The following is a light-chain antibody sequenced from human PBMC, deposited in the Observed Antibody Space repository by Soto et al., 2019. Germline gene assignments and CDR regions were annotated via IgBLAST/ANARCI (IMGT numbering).Light chain of an antibody. Sequence: QSALTQPPSASGSLGQSVTISCSGASSDIGGYNYVAWYQQHPGKAPKLIIYEVNKRPSVVPERFSGSKSGNTASLTVSWLQAEEEADYSCSSYAGGNTLLFGGGTKVTVL. CDR3: SSYAGGNTLL. V-gene: IGLV2-8*01. CDR2: EVN. J-gene: IGLJ2*01. CDR1: SSDIGGYNY.